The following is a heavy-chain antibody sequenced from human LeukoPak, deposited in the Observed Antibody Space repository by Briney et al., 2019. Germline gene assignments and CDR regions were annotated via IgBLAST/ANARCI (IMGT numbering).Heavy chain of an antibody. J-gene: IGHJ4*02. CDR3: AGLSSGSLFDY. D-gene: IGHD6-19*01. Sequence: ASVKVSCKASGFTFTSYYMHWVRQAPGQGLEWMGIINPSGGSTSYAQKFQGRVTMTRDTSTSTVYMELSSLRSEDTAVYYCAGLSSGSLFDYWGQGTLVTVSS. CDR2: INPSGGST. CDR1: GFTFTSYY. V-gene: IGHV1-46*01.